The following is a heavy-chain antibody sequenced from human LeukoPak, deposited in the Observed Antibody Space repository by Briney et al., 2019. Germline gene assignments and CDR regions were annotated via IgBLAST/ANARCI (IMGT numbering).Heavy chain of an antibody. V-gene: IGHV3-30*04. J-gene: IGHJ4*02. D-gene: IGHD4-11*01. CDR3: ARDTEPRFDH. Sequence: GRSLRLSCAASGFIFSNHALHWVRQAPGKRLGWVALISYDGGIEHYADSVRGRFTISRDNSKNTVYLHMSSLRPEDTAIYSCARDTEPRFDHWGQGALVTVSS. CDR2: ISYDGGIE. CDR1: GFIFSNHA.